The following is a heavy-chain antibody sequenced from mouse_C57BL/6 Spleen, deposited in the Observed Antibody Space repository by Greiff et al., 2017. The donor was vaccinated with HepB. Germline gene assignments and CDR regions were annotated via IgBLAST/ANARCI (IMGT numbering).Heavy chain of an antibody. Sequence: QVQLQQSGTELVKPGASVKLSCKASGYTFTSYWMHWVKQRPGQGLEWIGNINPSNGGTNYNEKFKSKATLTVDKSSSTAYMQLSSLTSEDSAVYYCARDGSSYDWYFDVWGTGTTVTVSS. CDR1: GYTFTSYW. CDR3: ARDGSSYDWYFDV. CDR2: INPSNGGT. V-gene: IGHV1-53*01. D-gene: IGHD1-1*01. J-gene: IGHJ1*03.